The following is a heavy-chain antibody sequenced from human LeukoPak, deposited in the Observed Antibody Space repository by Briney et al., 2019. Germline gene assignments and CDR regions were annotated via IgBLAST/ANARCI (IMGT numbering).Heavy chain of an antibody. V-gene: IGHV4-39*01. J-gene: IGHJ5*02. Sequence: SETLSLTCTLSVGSISNSTYYWGWISQPPGKWLEWIGCIYRSGSTYYNPSLKSRVTISVDTSKNQFSLKLRSVTAADTAVYYCARHVPGYSNTWPGPWGQGTLVTVSS. D-gene: IGHD4-11*01. CDR3: ARHVPGYSNTWPGP. CDR1: VGSISNSTYY. CDR2: IYRSGST.